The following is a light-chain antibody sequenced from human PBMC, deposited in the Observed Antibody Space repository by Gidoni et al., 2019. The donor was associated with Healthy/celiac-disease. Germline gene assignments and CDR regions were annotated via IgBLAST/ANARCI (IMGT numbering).Light chain of an antibody. J-gene: IGKJ3*01. CDR3: QQRSNWPGVT. CDR1: QSVSSY. CDR2: DAS. Sequence: EIVLTQYPATLSLSPGERATLSCRASQSVSSYLAWYQQKPGQAPRLLIYDASNRATGIPARFSGSGSGTDFTLTISSLEPEDFAVYYCQQRSNWPGVTFXPXTKVDIK. V-gene: IGKV3-11*01.